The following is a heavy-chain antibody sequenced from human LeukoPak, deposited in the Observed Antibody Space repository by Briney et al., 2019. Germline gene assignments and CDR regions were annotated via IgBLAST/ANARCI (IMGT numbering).Heavy chain of an antibody. Sequence: TGGSLRLSCAASGFTFDDYAMHWVRQAPGKGLEWVSGISWNSGSIGYADSVKGRFTISRDNAKNSLYLQMNSLRAEDTALYYCAKDIGKYYYDSSGYYGGSAFDIWGQGTMVTVSS. J-gene: IGHJ3*02. CDR2: ISWNSGSI. CDR3: AKDIGKYYYDSSGYYGGSAFDI. D-gene: IGHD3-22*01. V-gene: IGHV3-9*01. CDR1: GFTFDDYA.